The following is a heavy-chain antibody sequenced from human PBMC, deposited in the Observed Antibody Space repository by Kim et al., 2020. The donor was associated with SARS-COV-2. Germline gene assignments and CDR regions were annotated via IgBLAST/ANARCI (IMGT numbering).Heavy chain of an antibody. CDR2: IKSQADGGAT. Sequence: GGSLRLSCAATGFTFTNAWMSWVRQAPGKGLEWVGRIKSQADGGATEYAAPVKGRFTISRDDSENTLFLQMNSLKTEDTARYYCTRWNSGNYYDASWGQGTLVTVSS. D-gene: IGHD1-26*01. V-gene: IGHV3-15*01. J-gene: IGHJ5*02. CDR3: TRWNSGNYYDAS. CDR1: GFTFTNAW.